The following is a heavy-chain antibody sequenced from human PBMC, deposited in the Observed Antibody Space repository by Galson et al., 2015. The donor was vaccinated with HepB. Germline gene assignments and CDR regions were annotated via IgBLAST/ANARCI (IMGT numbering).Heavy chain of an antibody. CDR2: IVVGSGNT. CDR3: AADLSLSYGDYEHYSGMDV. CDR1: GFTFTSSA. V-gene: IGHV1-58*02. D-gene: IGHD4-17*01. Sequence: SVKVSCKASGFTFTSSAMQWVRQARGQRLEWIGWIVVGSGNTNYAQKFQERVTITRDMSTSTAYMELSSLRSEDTAVYYCAADLSLSYGDYEHYSGMDVWGQGTTVTVSS. J-gene: IGHJ6*02.